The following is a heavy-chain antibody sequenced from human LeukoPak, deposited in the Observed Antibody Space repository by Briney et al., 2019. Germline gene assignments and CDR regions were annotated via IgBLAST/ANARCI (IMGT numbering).Heavy chain of an antibody. J-gene: IGHJ4*02. CDR3: ARQGKHMITFGGVIAKSDAFDI. CDR1: GGSISTSSYY. V-gene: IGHV4-39*01. D-gene: IGHD3-16*02. CDR2: IYYSGST. Sequence: SETLSLTCTVSGGSISTSSYYWGWIRQPPGKGLEWIGSIYYSGSTYYNPSLKSRVTISVDTSKNQFSLKLSSVTAADTAVYYCARQGKHMITFGGVIAKSDAFDIWGQGTLVTVSS.